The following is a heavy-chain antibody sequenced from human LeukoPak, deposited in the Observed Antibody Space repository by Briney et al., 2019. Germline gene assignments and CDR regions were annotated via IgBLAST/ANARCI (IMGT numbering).Heavy chain of an antibody. V-gene: IGHV4-39*01. CDR3: ARGIRSYYYYMDV. CDR2: IYYSGST. CDR1: GGSISSSSYY. J-gene: IGHJ6*03. Sequence: SETPSLTCTVSGGSISSSSYYWGWIRQPPGKGLEWIGSIYYSGSTYYNPSLKSRVTISVDTSKNQFSLKLSSVTAADTAVYYCARGIRSYYYYMDVWGKGTTVTVSS.